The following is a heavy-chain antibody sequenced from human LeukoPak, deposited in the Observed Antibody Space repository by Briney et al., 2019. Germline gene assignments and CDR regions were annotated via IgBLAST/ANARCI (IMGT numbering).Heavy chain of an antibody. J-gene: IGHJ6*03. CDR3: AKDSIVYYYYYMDV. V-gene: IGHV3-30*18. CDR2: ISYDGSNK. D-gene: IGHD3-16*02. CDR1: GFTFSSYG. Sequence: GGSLRLSCAASGFTFSSYGMHWVRQAPGKGLEWVAVISYDGSNKYYADSVKGRFTISRDNSKNTLYLQMNSLRAEDTAVYYCAKDSIVYYYYYMDVWGKGTTATVSS.